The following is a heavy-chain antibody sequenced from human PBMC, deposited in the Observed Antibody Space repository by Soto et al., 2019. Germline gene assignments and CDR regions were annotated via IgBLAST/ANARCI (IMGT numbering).Heavy chain of an antibody. V-gene: IGHV4-39*02. CDR2: IYYSGAT. CDR1: GDSMSDNTYH. Sequence: ETLSLTCTVSGDSMSDNTYHWDWIRQPPGKGLEWIGTIYYSGATHYNASLKSRVTISVDTSKNQFFLKLSFVTAADTVVYYCARENNVLPGGYFDYWGQGTLVTVSS. J-gene: IGHJ4*02. D-gene: IGHD3-10*01. CDR3: ARENNVLPGGYFDY.